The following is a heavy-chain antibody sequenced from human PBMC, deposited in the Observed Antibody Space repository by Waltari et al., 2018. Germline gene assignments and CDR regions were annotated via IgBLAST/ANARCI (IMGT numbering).Heavy chain of an antibody. CDR1: GFTVSRNY. J-gene: IGHJ3*02. Sequence: EVQLVESGGGLIQPGGSLRLSCAASGFTVSRNYMSWVRQAPGKGLEWVSVIYSGGSTYYADSVKGRFTISRDNSKNTLYLQMNSLRAEDTAVYYCARDQHGDYASAFDIWGQGTMVTVSS. CDR3: ARDQHGDYASAFDI. CDR2: IYSGGST. V-gene: IGHV3-53*01. D-gene: IGHD4-17*01.